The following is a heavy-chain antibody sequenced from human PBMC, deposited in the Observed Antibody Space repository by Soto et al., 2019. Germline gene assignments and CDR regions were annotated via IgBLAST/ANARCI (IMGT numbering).Heavy chain of an antibody. Sequence: PSETLSLTCTVSGGSISSSSYYWGWIRQPPGKGLEWIGSIYYSGSTYYNPSLKSRVTISVDTSKNQFSLKLSSVTAADTAVYYCASPYCSGGSCYSDDAFDIWGQGTMVTVSS. J-gene: IGHJ3*02. D-gene: IGHD2-15*01. CDR1: GGSISSSSYY. CDR3: ASPYCSGGSCYSDDAFDI. CDR2: IYYSGST. V-gene: IGHV4-39*01.